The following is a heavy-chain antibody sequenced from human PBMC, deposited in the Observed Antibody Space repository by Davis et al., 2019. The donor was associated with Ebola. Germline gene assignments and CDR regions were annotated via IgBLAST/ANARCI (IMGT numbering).Heavy chain of an antibody. J-gene: IGHJ3*02. CDR1: GGSISRYY. Sequence: SETLSLTCTVSGGSISRYYWGWIRQHPGKGLEWIGSIYYSGSTYYNPSLKSRVTISVDTSKNQFSLKLSSVTAADTAVYYCASGPSSGWYGDDAFDIWGQGTMVTVSS. D-gene: IGHD6-19*01. CDR2: IYYSGST. V-gene: IGHV4-39*01. CDR3: ASGPSSGWYGDDAFDI.